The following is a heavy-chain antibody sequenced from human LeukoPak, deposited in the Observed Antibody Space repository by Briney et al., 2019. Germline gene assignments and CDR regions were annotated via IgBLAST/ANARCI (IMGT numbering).Heavy chain of an antibody. V-gene: IGHV3-23*01. D-gene: IGHD6-13*01. CDR3: ATFNRGGDSSRGHY. CDR2: ISGSGGST. Sequence: GGSLRLSCAASGFTFSSYAMHWVRQAPGKGLEWVSAISGSGGSTYYADSVKGRFTISRDNSKNTLYLQMNSLRAEDTAVYYCATFNRGGDSSRGHYWGQGTLVTVSS. J-gene: IGHJ4*02. CDR1: GFTFSSYA.